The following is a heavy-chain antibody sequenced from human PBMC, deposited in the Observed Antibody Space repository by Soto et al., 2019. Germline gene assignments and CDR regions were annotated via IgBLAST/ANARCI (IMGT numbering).Heavy chain of an antibody. CDR1: GYTFTSYG. CDR3: ARGLHTFGGVIPSGYFDY. J-gene: IGHJ4*02. V-gene: IGHV1-18*01. Sequence: ASVKVSCKASGYTFTSYGISWVRQAPGQGLEWMGWISAYNGNTNYAQKLQGRVTMTTDTSTSTAYMELRSLRSDDTAVYYCARGLHTFGGVIPSGYFDYWGQGTLVTVSS. CDR2: ISAYNGNT. D-gene: IGHD3-16*02.